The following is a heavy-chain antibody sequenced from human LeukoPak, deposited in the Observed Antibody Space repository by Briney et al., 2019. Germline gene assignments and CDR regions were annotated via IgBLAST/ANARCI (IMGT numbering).Heavy chain of an antibody. CDR1: GGSISSYY. CDR2: IYYSGST. J-gene: IGHJ4*02. V-gene: IGHV4-59*08. D-gene: IGHD6-6*01. Sequence: SETLSLTCTVSGGSISSYYWSWIRQPPGKGLEWIGYIYYSGSTNYNPSLKSRVTKSVDTSKNQFSLKLSSVTAADTAVYYCARHGRYSSSSSLDYWGQGTLVTVSS. CDR3: ARHGRYSSSSSLDY.